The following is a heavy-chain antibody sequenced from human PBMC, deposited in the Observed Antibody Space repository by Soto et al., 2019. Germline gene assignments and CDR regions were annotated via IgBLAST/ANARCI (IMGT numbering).Heavy chain of an antibody. CDR1: GGTFSSYA. J-gene: IGHJ5*02. V-gene: IGHV1-69*06. CDR2: IIPIFGTA. CDR3: ALSVVVAAYNWFDT. D-gene: IGHD2-15*01. Sequence: VASVKVSCKASGGTFSSYAISWVRQAPGQGLEWMGGIIPIFGTANYAQKFQGRVTITADKSTSTAYMELSSLRSEDTAVYYCALSVVVAAYNWFDTWGQGTLVTVSS.